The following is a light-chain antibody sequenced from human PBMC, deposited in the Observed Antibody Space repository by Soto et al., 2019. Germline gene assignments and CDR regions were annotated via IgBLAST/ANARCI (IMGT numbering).Light chain of an antibody. CDR3: CSYTTTSSRV. V-gene: IGLV2-14*03. CDR1: SSDIGHYNY. CDR2: DVS. Sequence: QSALTQPASVSGSPGQSITISCTGTSSDIGHYNYVSWYQQHPGNAPKLMIYDVSIRASGVSDRFSGSKSGNTASLTISGLQAEDEADYHCCSYTTTSSRVFGTGTKLTVL. J-gene: IGLJ1*01.